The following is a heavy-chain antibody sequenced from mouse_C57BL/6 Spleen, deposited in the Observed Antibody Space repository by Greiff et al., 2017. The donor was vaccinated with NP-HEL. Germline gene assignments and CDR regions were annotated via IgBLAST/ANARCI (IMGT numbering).Heavy chain of an antibody. D-gene: IGHD2-4*01. CDR3: ARSYDYGPYAMDY. Sequence: EVQRVESGGGLVKPGGSLKLSCAASGFTFSDYGMHWVRQAPEKGLEWVAYISSGSSTIYYADTVKGLFTISRDNAKNTLFLQMTSLRSEDTAMYYCARSYDYGPYAMDYWGQGTSVTVSS. J-gene: IGHJ4*01. CDR2: ISSGSSTI. V-gene: IGHV5-17*01. CDR1: GFTFSDYG.